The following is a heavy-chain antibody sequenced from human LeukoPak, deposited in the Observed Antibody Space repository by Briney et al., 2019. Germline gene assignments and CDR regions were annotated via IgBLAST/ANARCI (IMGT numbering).Heavy chain of an antibody. CDR1: GDSISSGDYS. CDR3: ARNGDDSSDYYYFDY. J-gene: IGHJ4*02. V-gene: IGHV4-30-4*07. Sequence: PSETLSLTCAVSGDSISSGDYSWSWIRQPPGKGLEWIGYIYNSVTTNYNPSLKSRVTISVDTSKNQFSLKLSSVTAADTAIYYCARNGDDSSDYYYFDYWGQGTLVTVSS. CDR2: IYNSVTT. D-gene: IGHD3-22*01.